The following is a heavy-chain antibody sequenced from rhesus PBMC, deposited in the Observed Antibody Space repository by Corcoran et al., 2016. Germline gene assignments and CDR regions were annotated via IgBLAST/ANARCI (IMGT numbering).Heavy chain of an antibody. CDR1: GYSISSGYG. V-gene: IGHV4-122*02. D-gene: IGHD6S26*01. CDR3: ARDVGRLVGGLDS. Sequence: QLQLQESGPGLVKPSETLSLTCAVSGYSISSGYGWSWIRQPPGKGLEWIGYITYSGRTSYNPSLKSLVTISRDTANNQFSLKLSSVTAADTAVYYWARDVGRLVGGLDSWGQGVVVTVSS. CDR2: ITYSGRT. J-gene: IGHJ6*01.